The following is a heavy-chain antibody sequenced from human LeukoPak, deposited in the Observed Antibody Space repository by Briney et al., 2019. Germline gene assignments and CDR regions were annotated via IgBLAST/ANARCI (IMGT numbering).Heavy chain of an antibody. CDR1: GYTFTSYY. D-gene: IGHD3-3*01. CDR2: INPSGGST. CDR3: ARASQYYDFWSGYYGLDYYGMDV. V-gene: IGHV1-46*01. Sequence: ASVKVSCKASGYTFTSYYMDWVRQAPGQGLEWMGIINPSGGSTSYAQKFQGRVTMTRNTSISTAYMELSSLRSEDTAVYYCARASQYYDFWSGYYGLDYYGMDVWGQGTTVTVSS. J-gene: IGHJ6*02.